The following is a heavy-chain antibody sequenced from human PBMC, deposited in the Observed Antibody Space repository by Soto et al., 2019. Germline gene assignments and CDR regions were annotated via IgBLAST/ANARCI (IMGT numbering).Heavy chain of an antibody. CDR3: ARAGVTLVRGVPYYYYYMDV. V-gene: IGHV4-59*01. CDR2: IYYSGST. CDR1: GGSISSYY. Sequence: PSETLSLACTVSGGSISSYYWSWIRQPPGKGLEWIGYIYYSGSTNYNPSLKSRVTISVDTSKNQFSLKLSSVTAADTAVYYCARAGVTLVRGVPYYYYYMDVWGKGTTVTVSS. D-gene: IGHD3-10*01. J-gene: IGHJ6*03.